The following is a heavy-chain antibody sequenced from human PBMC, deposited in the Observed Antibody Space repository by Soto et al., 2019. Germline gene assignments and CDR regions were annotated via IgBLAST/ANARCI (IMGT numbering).Heavy chain of an antibody. Sequence: SETMSLTCTVSGGPISSGGYYWSWIRKKTGKGLEWIGYIYYSGSTYYNPSLKSRVTISVDTSKNQFSLKLSAFSPADAGICYCGRVSSPWGKGTLVTVSS. CDR3: GRVSSP. CDR1: GGPISSGGYY. V-gene: IGHV4-31*03. J-gene: IGHJ5*02. CDR2: IYYSGST.